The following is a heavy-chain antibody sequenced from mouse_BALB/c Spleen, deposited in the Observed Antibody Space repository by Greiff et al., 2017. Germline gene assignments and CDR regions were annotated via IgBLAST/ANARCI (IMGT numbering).Heavy chain of an antibody. CDR2: INPSSGYT. J-gene: IGHJ4*01. D-gene: IGHD1-1*01. Sequence: QVQLQQSGAELARPGASVKMSCKASGYTFTSYTMHWVKQRPGQGLEWIGYINPSSGYTNYNQKFKDKATLTADKSSSTAYMQLSSLTSEDSAVYYCARCPSFDYYGSSYAMDYWGQGTSVTVSS. V-gene: IGHV1-4*01. CDR1: GYTFTSYT. CDR3: ARCPSFDYYGSSYAMDY.